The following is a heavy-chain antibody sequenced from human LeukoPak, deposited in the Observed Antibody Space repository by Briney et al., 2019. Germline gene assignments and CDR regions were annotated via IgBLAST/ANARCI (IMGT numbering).Heavy chain of an antibody. D-gene: IGHD2-15*01. V-gene: IGHV1-2*02. J-gene: IGHJ4*02. CDR3: ARVLIYDCSGGSCYSSHFDY. Sequence: ASVKVSCKASGYTFTGYYMHWVRQAPGQGLEWMGWINPNSGGTNYAQKFQGRVTMTRDTSISTAYMELSRLRSDDTAVYYCARVLIYDCSGGSCYSSHFDYWGQGTLVTVSS. CDR2: INPNSGGT. CDR1: GYTFTGYY.